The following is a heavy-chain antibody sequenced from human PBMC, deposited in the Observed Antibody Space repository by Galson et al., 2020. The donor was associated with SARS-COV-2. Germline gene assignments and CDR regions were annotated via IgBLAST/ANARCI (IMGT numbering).Heavy chain of an antibody. Sequence: GGSLRLSCAASGFTFSSYGMHWVRQAPCKGLEWVAVIWYDGSNKYYADSVKGRFTISRDNSKNTLYLQMNSLRAEDTAVYYCARAPLRAMVRGVIAYWFDPWGQGTLVTVFS. J-gene: IGHJ5*02. CDR3: ARAPLRAMVRGVIAYWFDP. V-gene: IGHV3-33*01. CDR2: IWYDGSNK. CDR1: GFTFSSYG. D-gene: IGHD3-10*01.